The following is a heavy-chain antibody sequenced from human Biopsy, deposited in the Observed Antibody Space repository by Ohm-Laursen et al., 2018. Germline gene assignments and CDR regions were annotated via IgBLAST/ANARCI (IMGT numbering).Heavy chain of an antibody. CDR1: GFTFSSYA. CDR2: ISGNSDII. CDR3: AGAGGHSF. J-gene: IGHJ4*02. V-gene: IGHV3-23*01. D-gene: IGHD1-26*01. Sequence: SLRLSCTASGFTFSSYAMTWFRQAPGKGLEWVSTISGNSDIIYDTDSVKGRFTISRDNSKNTLYLQMNALRVDDTAMYYCAGAGGHSFWGQGALVTASS.